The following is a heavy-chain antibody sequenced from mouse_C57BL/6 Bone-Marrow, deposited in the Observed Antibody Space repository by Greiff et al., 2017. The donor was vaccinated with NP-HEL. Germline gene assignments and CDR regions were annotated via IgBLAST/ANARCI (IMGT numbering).Heavy chain of an antibody. CDR2: INPDSSTI. Sequence: EAGGIDFSRYWMSWVRRAPGKGLEWIGEINPDSSTINYAPSLKDKFIISRDNAKNTLYLQMSKVRSEDTALYYCARRGYYYGSDYFDYWGQGTTLTVSS. J-gene: IGHJ2*01. CDR3: ARRGYYYGSDYFDY. D-gene: IGHD1-1*01. CDR1: GIDFSRYW. V-gene: IGHV4-1*01.